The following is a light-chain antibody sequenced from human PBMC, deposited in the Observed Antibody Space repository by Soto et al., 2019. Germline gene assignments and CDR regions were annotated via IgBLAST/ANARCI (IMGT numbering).Light chain of an antibody. CDR2: DAS. CDR3: QQYNSYPT. CDR1: QSISSW. J-gene: IGKJ1*01. Sequence: DIQMTQSPSTLSASVGDRVTMTCRASQSISSWLAWYQQKPGKAPKLLIYDASSLESGVPSRFSGSGSGTEFTLTISSLQPDDFATYYCQQYNSYPTFGQGTTVDIK. V-gene: IGKV1-5*01.